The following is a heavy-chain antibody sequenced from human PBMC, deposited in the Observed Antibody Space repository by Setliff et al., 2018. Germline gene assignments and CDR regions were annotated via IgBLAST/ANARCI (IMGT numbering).Heavy chain of an antibody. CDR1: GFTFSNCW. CDR2: INPGGSEK. D-gene: IGHD3-16*01. J-gene: IGHJ6*02. CDR3: ARDGGMGMIKGYYYGLDV. V-gene: IGHV3-7*01. Sequence: GGSLRLSCTASGFTFSNCWVSWVRQAPGKGLEWVASINPGGSEKYYVDSVKGRFTISRDNAKNSLYLQMNSLRAEDTAVYYCARDGGMGMIKGYYYGLDVWGQGTSVTVSS.